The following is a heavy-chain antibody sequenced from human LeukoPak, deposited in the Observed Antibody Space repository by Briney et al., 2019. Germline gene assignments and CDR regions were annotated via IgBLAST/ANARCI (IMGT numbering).Heavy chain of an antibody. CDR2: ISSSGSTI. Sequence: GGSLRLSCAASGFTFSDYYMSWIRQAPGKGLEWVSYISSSGSTIYYADSVKGRFTISRDNAKNSLHLQMNSLRAEDTAVYYCAGSSGYSIRRIPPGMDVWGQGTTVTVSS. CDR1: GFTFSDYY. D-gene: IGHD6-13*01. J-gene: IGHJ6*02. V-gene: IGHV3-11*01. CDR3: AGSSGYSIRRIPPGMDV.